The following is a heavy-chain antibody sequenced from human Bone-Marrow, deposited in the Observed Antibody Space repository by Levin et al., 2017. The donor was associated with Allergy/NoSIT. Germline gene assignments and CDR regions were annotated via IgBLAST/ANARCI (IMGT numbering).Heavy chain of an antibody. Sequence: SCAASGFTFSSYDMHWVRQATGRGLEWVSAIGTAADSYYSGSVKGRFTVSRDNAKNSFYLQMNSLRAGDTAVYYCASVALPRYCTSTSCSDSGYYFDYWGQGTLVTVSS. J-gene: IGHJ4*02. CDR1: GFTFSSYD. CDR3: ASVALPRYCTSTSCSDSGYYFDY. D-gene: IGHD2-2*01. V-gene: IGHV3-13*04. CDR2: IGTAADS.